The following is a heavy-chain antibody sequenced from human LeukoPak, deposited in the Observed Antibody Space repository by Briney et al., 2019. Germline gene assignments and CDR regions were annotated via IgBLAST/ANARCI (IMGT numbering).Heavy chain of an antibody. CDR2: ISSSSSYI. Sequence: GGSLRLSCAASGFTFSSYTMKWVRQAPGKGLEWVSSISSSSSYIYYADSVKGRFTISRDNAKNSLFLQMNSLRAEDTAVYFCARAAWDPNYYYYMDVWGKGTTVTISS. D-gene: IGHD1-26*01. V-gene: IGHV3-21*01. CDR3: ARAAWDPNYYYYMDV. CDR1: GFTFSSYT. J-gene: IGHJ6*03.